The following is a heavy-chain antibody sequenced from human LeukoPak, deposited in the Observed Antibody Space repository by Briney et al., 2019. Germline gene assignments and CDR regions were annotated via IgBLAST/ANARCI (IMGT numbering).Heavy chain of an antibody. J-gene: IGHJ6*02. CDR2: IYHSGST. V-gene: IGHV4-4*02. Sequence: SGTLSLTCAVSGGSISSSNWWSWVRQPPGKGLEWIGEIYHSGSTNYNPSLKSRVTISVDKSKNQFSLKLSSVTAADTAVYYCVRAGWGFGELMGYYYYGMDVWGQGTTVTVSS. CDR3: VRAGWGFGELMGYYYYGMDV. D-gene: IGHD3-10*01. CDR1: GGSISSSNW.